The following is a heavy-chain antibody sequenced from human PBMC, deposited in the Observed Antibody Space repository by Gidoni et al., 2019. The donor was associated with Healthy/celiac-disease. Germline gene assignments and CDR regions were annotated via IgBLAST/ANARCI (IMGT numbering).Heavy chain of an antibody. Sequence: QVQLVQSGAEVKKPGSSVKVSCKASGGTFSSYAISWVRQAPGQGLEWMGRIIPILGIANYAQKFQGRVTITADKSTSTAYMELSSLRSEDTAVYYCARDQTGSPTPWFDPWGQGTLVTVSS. CDR1: GGTFSSYA. V-gene: IGHV1-69*09. J-gene: IGHJ5*02. D-gene: IGHD3-10*01. CDR3: ARDQTGSPTPWFDP. CDR2: IIPILGIA.